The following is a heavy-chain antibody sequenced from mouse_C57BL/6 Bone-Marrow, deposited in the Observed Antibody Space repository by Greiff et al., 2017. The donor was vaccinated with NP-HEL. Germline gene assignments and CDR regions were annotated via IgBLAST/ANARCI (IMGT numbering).Heavy chain of an antibody. CDR3: ARGVNYYSNYDCAMVD. J-gene: IGHJ4*01. CDR1: GFTLTSYW. Sequence: QVQLKQPGAELVKPGATVSLTCTVSGFTLTSYWMHWVKQRPGQGLEWIGMIHPNSGSTNYNEKLKSKATLTVDKTTSTVYMQLSSLTSDDSTVYYSARGVNYYSNYDCAMVDWGQRTSVTVSS. CDR2: IHPNSGST. V-gene: IGHV1-64*01. D-gene: IGHD2-5*01.